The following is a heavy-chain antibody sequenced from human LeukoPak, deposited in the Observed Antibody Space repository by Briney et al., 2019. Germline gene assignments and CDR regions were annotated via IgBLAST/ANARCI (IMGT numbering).Heavy chain of an antibody. CDR1: GYTFTAYY. Sequence: SVKVSCKASGYTFTAYYMHWVRQAPGQGLEWMGRIIPILGIANYAQKFQGRVTITADKSTSTAYMGLSSLRSEDTAVYYCARTTIVVVTAIDWYFDLWGRGTLVTVSS. J-gene: IGHJ2*01. V-gene: IGHV1-69*02. D-gene: IGHD2-21*02. CDR2: IIPILGIA. CDR3: ARTTIVVVTAIDWYFDL.